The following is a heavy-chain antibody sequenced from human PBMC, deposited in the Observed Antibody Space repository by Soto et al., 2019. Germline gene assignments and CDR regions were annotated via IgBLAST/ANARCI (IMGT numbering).Heavy chain of an antibody. CDR2: IDYSVTI. CDR3: ARAHRYYDYPDI. Sequence: QVQLQESGPGLVKASQTLSLTCTVSGASVNSGDYYWRWVRQPPGRGLEWIGYIDYSVTIYYNQSLKRRFQILVETFKNQFSLEVSSVTAADTAVYYCARAHRYYDYPDIWGQGTTVTVSS. D-gene: IGHD3-22*01. V-gene: IGHV4-30-4*01. J-gene: IGHJ3*02. CDR1: GASVNSGDYY.